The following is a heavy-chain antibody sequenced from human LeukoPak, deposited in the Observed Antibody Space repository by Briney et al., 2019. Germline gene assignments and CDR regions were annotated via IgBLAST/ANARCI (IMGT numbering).Heavy chain of an antibody. J-gene: IGHJ4*02. Sequence: SETLSLTCAVSGCSISSGYYWGWIRQPPGKGLEWIGSIYHSGSTYYNPSLKSRVTISVDTSKNQFSLKLSSVTAADTAVYYCARSASWFFLVPAAIPAYFDYWGQGTLVTVSS. D-gene: IGHD2-2*01. V-gene: IGHV4-38-2*01. CDR2: IYHSGST. CDR1: GCSISSGYY. CDR3: ARSASWFFLVPAAIPAYFDY.